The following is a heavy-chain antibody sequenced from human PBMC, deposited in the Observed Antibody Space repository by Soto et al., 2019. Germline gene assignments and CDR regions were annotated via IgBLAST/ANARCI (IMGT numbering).Heavy chain of an antibody. V-gene: IGHV1-8*01. CDR1: GYTFTSYD. Sequence: ASVKVSCKASGYTFTSYDINWVRQATGQGLEWMGWMNPNSGNTGYAQKFQGRVTMTRNTSISTAYMELSSLRSEDAAVYYCARIRLGYCSSTSCFRRRQGDYWFDPWGQGTLVTVSS. CDR2: MNPNSGNT. J-gene: IGHJ5*02. D-gene: IGHD2-2*01. CDR3: ARIRLGYCSSTSCFRRRQGDYWFDP.